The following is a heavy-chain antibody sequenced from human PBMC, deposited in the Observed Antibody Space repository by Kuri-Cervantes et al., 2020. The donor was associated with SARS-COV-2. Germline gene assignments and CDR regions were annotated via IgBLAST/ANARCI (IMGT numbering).Heavy chain of an antibody. V-gene: IGHV4-39*01. CDR2: IYYTGNT. J-gene: IGHJ3*02. CDR3: ARGSSSGWYRSKPRAFDI. Sequence: GSLRLSCTVSGGSISSSSYYWGWIRQPPVKGLEWIGSIYYTGNTYYSASLKSRVTISVDTSTNQFSLKLNSVTAADTAVYYCARGSSSGWYRSKPRAFDIWGQGTMVTVSS. D-gene: IGHD6-19*01. CDR1: GGSISSSSYY.